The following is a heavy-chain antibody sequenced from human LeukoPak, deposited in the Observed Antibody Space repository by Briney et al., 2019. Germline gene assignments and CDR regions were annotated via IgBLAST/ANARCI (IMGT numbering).Heavy chain of an antibody. V-gene: IGHV3-23*01. CDR3: AKNEAYYDFWSGYFSVPFDY. J-gene: IGHJ4*02. D-gene: IGHD3-3*01. CDR2: ISGSGGST. Sequence: PGGSLRLSCAASGFTFSSYAMSWVRQAPGKGLEWVSAISGSGGSTYYADSVKGRFTISRDNSKNTLYLQMNSLRAEDTAVYYCAKNEAYYDFWSGYFSVPFDYWGQGTLVTVSS. CDR1: GFTFSSYA.